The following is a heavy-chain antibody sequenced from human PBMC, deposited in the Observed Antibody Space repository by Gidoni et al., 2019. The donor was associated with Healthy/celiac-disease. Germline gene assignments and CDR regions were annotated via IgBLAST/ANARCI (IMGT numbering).Heavy chain of an antibody. CDR3: AREGAVGPFDY. Sequence: EVQLVESGGGLVQPGGSLRLSCAASGLPFSSYWMHWVRQAPGKGLVWVSRINSDGSSTSYADSVKGRFTISRDNAKNTLYLQMNSLRAEDTAVYYCAREGAVGPFDYWGQGTLVTVSS. V-gene: IGHV3-74*01. J-gene: IGHJ4*02. CDR1: GLPFSSYW. CDR2: INSDGSST. D-gene: IGHD1-26*01.